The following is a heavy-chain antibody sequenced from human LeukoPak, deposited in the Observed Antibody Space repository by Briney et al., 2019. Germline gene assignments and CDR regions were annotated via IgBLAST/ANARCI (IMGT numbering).Heavy chain of an antibody. CDR2: IKHDGSEK. D-gene: IGHD4-23*01. J-gene: IGHJ6*03. Sequence: GGSLRLSCAASGFTFSTYWMSWVRQAPGKGLEWVANIKHDGSEKYYVDSMKGRFTISRDNAKNSLSLQMNSLRVEDTAVYYCARDPIGGLYYYYMDVWGKGTTVTVSS. V-gene: IGHV3-7*01. CDR3: ARDPIGGLYYYYMDV. CDR1: GFTFSTYW.